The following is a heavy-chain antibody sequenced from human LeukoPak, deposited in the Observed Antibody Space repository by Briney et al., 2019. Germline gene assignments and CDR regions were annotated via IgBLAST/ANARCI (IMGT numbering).Heavy chain of an antibody. J-gene: IGHJ4*02. CDR1: GYTFTGYY. CDR2: INPNSGGT. D-gene: IGHD3-22*01. V-gene: IGHV1-2*02. Sequence: PLASVKVSCKASGYTFTGYYMHWVRQAPGQGLEWMGWINPNSGGTNYAQKFQGRVTMTRDTSISTAYMELSRLRSDDTAVYYCARADLVLDSSGPFDYWGQGTLVTVSS. CDR3: ARADLVLDSSGPFDY.